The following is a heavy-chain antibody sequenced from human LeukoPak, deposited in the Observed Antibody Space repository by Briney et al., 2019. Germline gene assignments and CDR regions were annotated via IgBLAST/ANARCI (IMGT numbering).Heavy chain of an antibody. Sequence: NPGGSLRLSCAASGFTFSNFEMNWVRQAPGKGLEWVSYIILSAGTIYYDDCVKGRFTISRDNAKNSLFLQMNSLRGEDTSLYYCARRFDYWGRGTLVTVSS. CDR3: ARRFDY. CDR2: IILSAGTI. V-gene: IGHV3-48*03. CDR1: GFTFSNFE. J-gene: IGHJ4*02.